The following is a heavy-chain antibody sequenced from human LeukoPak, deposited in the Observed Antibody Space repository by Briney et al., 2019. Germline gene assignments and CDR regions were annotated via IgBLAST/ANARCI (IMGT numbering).Heavy chain of an antibody. CDR2: ISPNGGST. D-gene: IGHD4-17*01. J-gene: IGHJ4*02. Sequence: GGSLRLSCSASGFTFSAYAMHWVRQAPGKGLEYVSAISPNGGSTYYADSVKGRFTISRDNSKNTLYLQMSSLRAEDTAVYYCVKDISSYGDYGLDYWGQGTLVTVSS. CDR1: GFTFSAYA. CDR3: VKDISSYGDYGLDY. V-gene: IGHV3-64D*06.